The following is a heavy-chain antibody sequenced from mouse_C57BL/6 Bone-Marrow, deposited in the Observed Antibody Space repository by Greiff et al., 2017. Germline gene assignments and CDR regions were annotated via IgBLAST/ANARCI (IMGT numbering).Heavy chain of an antibody. Sequence: QVQLQQSGAELVKPGASVKMSCKASGYTFTSYWITWVKQRPGQGLEWIGDIYPGSGSTNYNEKFKSKATLTVDPPSSTASMQLSSLTSEDSAVYYCARPYYCIYHYAM. CDR3: ARPYYCIYHYAM. CDR1: GYTFTSYW. D-gene: IGHD2-10*01. V-gene: IGHV1-55*01. CDR2: IYPGSGST. J-gene: IGHJ4*01.